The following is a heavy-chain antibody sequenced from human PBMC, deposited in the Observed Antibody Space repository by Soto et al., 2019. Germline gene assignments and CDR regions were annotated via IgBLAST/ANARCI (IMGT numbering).Heavy chain of an antibody. CDR3: ARGGYCSGGSCHSYYYYDMDV. D-gene: IGHD2-15*01. J-gene: IGHJ6*02. CDR1: GGRCSCYC. CDR2: INHSGST. V-gene: IGHV4-34*01. Sequence: SVTLCLTWAVWGGRCSCYCGSWIRQPPGKWLEWIGEINHSGSTNYNPSLKSRVTISLDTSKNQFSLKLTSANAADPAVYSCARGGYCSGGSCHSYYYYDMDVCGQGTTVTAS.